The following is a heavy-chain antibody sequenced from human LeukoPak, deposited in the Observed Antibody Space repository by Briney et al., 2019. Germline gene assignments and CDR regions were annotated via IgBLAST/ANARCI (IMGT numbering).Heavy chain of an antibody. CDR1: GYTFTSYG. J-gene: IGHJ6*02. CDR2: ISAYNGNT. Sequence: GASVKVSCKASGYTFTSYGISWVRQAPGQGLEWMGWISAYNGNTNYAQKLQGRVTMTTDTSTSTAYMELRSLRSDDTAVYYCATHIAAAGPDYYYYGMDVWGQGTTVTVSS. V-gene: IGHV1-18*01. D-gene: IGHD6-13*01. CDR3: ATHIAAAGPDYYYYGMDV.